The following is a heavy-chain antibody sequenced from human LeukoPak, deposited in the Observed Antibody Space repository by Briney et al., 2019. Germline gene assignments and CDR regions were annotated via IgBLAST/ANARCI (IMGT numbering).Heavy chain of an antibody. CDR3: ARDQEAFDY. V-gene: IGHV1-46*01. CDR1: GYTFTSYY. CDR2: IYPRDGST. Sequence: ASVKVSCKASGYTFTSYYIHWVRQAPGQGLEWMGMIYPRDGSTSYAQKFQGRVTVTRDTSTSTVHMELSGLRSEDTAVYYCARDQEAFDYWGQGTLVTVSS. J-gene: IGHJ4*02.